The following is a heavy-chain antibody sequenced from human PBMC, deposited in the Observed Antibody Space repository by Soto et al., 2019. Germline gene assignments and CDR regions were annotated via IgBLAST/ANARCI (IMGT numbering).Heavy chain of an antibody. V-gene: IGHV6-1*01. J-gene: IGHJ5*01. Sequence: PSQTLSLTCAISGDSVSTNSATWDWTRQSPSRGLEWLGRTYYRSKLYNDYAVSVKGRITINPDTSNNQLSLQLNSVTPVDTVVYYCARLIGNSWLDSWGQGTLVTVSS. CDR1: GDSVSTNSAT. CDR2: TYYRSKLYN. CDR3: ARLIGNSWLDS. D-gene: IGHD2-8*01.